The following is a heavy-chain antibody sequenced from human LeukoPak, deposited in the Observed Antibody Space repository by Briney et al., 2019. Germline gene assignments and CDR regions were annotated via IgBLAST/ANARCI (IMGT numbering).Heavy chain of an antibody. CDR3: AKDQGGYNWFDP. J-gene: IGHJ5*02. D-gene: IGHD3-16*01. CDR2: IRYDGSNK. V-gene: IGHV3-30*02. CDR1: GFTFSSYG. Sequence: GGSLRLSCAASGFTFSSYGMHWVRQAPGKGLEWVAFIRYDGSNKYYADSVKGRFTISRDNSKNTLYLQMNSLRAEGTAVYYCAKDQGGYNWFDPWGQGTLVTVSS.